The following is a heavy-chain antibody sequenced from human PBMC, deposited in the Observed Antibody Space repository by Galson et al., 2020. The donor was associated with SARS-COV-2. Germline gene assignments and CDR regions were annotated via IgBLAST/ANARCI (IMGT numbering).Heavy chain of an antibody. CDR3: ARDQAYYDILTGYYPQRYYYYYYGMDV. D-gene: IGHD3-9*01. Sequence: GESLKISCAASGFTFSSYGMHWVRQAPGKGLEWVAVISYDGSNKYYADSVKGRFTISRDNSKNTLYLQMNSLRAEVTAVYYCARDQAYYDILTGYYPQRYYYYYYGMDVWGQGTMVTVSS. CDR2: ISYDGSNK. J-gene: IGHJ6*02. CDR1: GFTFSSYG. V-gene: IGHV3-30*03.